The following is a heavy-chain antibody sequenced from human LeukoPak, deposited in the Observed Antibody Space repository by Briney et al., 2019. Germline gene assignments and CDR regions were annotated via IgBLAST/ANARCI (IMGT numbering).Heavy chain of an antibody. Sequence: GGSLRLSCAASGFTFSSYSVNWFRQAPAKGLEWVSSISSSSSYIYYADSVKGGFTISRDNEKNSLYLQMNSLRAEDTAVYYCARDKGIYDVWSGYYWYWGQGTLVTVSS. CDR1: GFTFSSYS. V-gene: IGHV3-21*01. CDR2: ISSSSSYI. D-gene: IGHD3-3*01. CDR3: ARDKGIYDVWSGYYWY. J-gene: IGHJ4*02.